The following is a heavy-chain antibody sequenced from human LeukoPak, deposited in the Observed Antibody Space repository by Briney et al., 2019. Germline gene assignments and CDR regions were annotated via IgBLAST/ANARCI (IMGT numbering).Heavy chain of an antibody. J-gene: IGHJ4*02. CDR2: ISWNSGSI. D-gene: IGHD2-2*01. CDR3: AQGYCSSTSCYSDY. Sequence: TGGSLRLSCAASGFTFDDYAMHWVRQAPGKGLEWVSGISWNSGSIGYADSVKGRFTISRDNAKNSLYLQMNSLRAEDTALYYCAQGYCSSTSCYSDYWGQGTLVTVSS. CDR1: GFTFDDYA. V-gene: IGHV3-9*01.